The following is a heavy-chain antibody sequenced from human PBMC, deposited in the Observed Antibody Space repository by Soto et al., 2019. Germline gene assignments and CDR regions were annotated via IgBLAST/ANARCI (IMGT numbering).Heavy chain of an antibody. V-gene: IGHV1-69*13. J-gene: IGHJ6*02. Sequence: GASVKVSCKASGGTFSSYAISWVRQAPGQGLEWMGGIIPIFGTANYAQKFQGRVTITADESTSTAYMELSSLRSEDTAVYYCARGTYSGYDSYYYYGMDVWGQGTTVTVSS. D-gene: IGHD5-12*01. CDR3: ARGTYSGYDSYYYYGMDV. CDR1: GGTFSSYA. CDR2: IIPIFGTA.